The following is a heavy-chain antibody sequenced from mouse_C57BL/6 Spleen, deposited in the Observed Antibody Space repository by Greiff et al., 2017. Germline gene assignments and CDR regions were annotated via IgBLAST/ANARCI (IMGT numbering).Heavy chain of an antibody. V-gene: IGHV1-4*01. CDR1: GYTFTSYT. CDR2: INPSSGYT. D-gene: IGHD2-3*01. CDR3: ARGYYEYYYAMDY. J-gene: IGHJ4*01. Sequence: VQLQQSGAELARPGASVKMSCKASGYTFTSYTMHWVKQRPGQGLEWIGYINPSSGYTKYNQKFKDKATLTADKSSSTAYMQLSSLTSEYSAVYYCARGYYEYYYAMDYWGQGTSVTVSS.